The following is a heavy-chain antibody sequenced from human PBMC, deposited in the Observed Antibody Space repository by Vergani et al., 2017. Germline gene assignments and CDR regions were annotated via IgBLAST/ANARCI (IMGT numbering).Heavy chain of an antibody. J-gene: IGHJ4*02. CDR2: IHTSGST. V-gene: IGHV4-61*02. Sequence: QVQLQESGPGLVKPSQTLSLTCTVSGGSINSHNYYWSWIRQPAGKGLEWIGRIHTSGSTNYNPSLKSRVTMSEDTSKNQFSLNLTSVTAADTAVYFCARESCLGGSCYKTLFDYWGQGILVTVSS. CDR3: ARESCLGGSCYKTLFDY. CDR1: GGSINSHNYY. D-gene: IGHD2-15*01.